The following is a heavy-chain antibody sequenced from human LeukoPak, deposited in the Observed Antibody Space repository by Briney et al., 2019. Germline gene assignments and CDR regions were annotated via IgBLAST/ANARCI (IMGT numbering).Heavy chain of an antibody. D-gene: IGHD4-11*01. Sequence: GGSLRPSCTASGFTYRNYWMSWVRQAPGKGLEWVANIKGDGTEKYYVDSVKGRFTISRDNAKSSLFLQMNSLRPEDTAVYYCARDTTYSNYCSDHWGQGTLVTVSS. V-gene: IGHV3-7*01. CDR2: IKGDGTEK. J-gene: IGHJ4*02. CDR3: ARDTTYSNYCSDH. CDR1: GFTYRNYW.